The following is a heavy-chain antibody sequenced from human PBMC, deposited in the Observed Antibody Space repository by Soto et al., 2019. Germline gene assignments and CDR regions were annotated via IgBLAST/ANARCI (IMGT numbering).Heavy chain of an antibody. Sequence: QVQLVQSGAEVKKPGSSVKVSCKASGGTFSSYAISWVRQAPGQGLEWMGGIIPIFGTANYAQKFQGRVTITADESTSTAYMELSSLRSEDTAVYYCAIGAIAAAGTDYYYYGMDVWGQGTTVTVS. D-gene: IGHD6-13*01. CDR3: AIGAIAAAGTDYYYYGMDV. J-gene: IGHJ6*02. CDR2: IIPIFGTA. V-gene: IGHV1-69*01. CDR1: GGTFSSYA.